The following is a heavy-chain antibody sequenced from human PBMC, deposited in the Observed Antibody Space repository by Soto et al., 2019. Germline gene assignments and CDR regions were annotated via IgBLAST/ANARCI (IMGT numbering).Heavy chain of an antibody. Sequence: SETLSLTCTVSGGSISSSSYYWGWIRQPPGKGLEWIGSIYYSGSTYYNPSLKSRVTISVNTSKNQFSLKLGSVTAADTAVYYCARHSLVLRFLEWLSWFDPWGQGTLVTVSS. J-gene: IGHJ5*02. CDR2: IYYSGST. D-gene: IGHD3-3*01. CDR3: ARHSLVLRFLEWLSWFDP. CDR1: GGSISSSSYY. V-gene: IGHV4-39*01.